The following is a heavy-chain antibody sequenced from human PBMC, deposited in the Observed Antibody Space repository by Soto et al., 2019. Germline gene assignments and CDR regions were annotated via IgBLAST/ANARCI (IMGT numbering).Heavy chain of an antibody. V-gene: IGHV1-8*01. J-gene: IGHJ5*02. CDR1: GYTFTSYD. D-gene: IGHD3-10*01. Sequence: GASVKVSCKASGYTFTSYDINWVRQATGQGLEWMGWMNPNSGNTGYAQKFQGRVTMTRNTSISTAYMELSSLRSDDTAVYYCARGESTMVRGVIPPRFDPWGQGTLVTVSS. CDR3: ARGESTMVRGVIPPRFDP. CDR2: MNPNSGNT.